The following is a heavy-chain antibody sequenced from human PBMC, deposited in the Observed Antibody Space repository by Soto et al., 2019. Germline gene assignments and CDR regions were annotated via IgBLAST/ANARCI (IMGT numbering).Heavy chain of an antibody. D-gene: IGHD6-19*01. CDR2: NYYSGST. Sequence: QVQLQESGPGLVKPSETLSLTCTVSGGSISSYYWSWIRQPPGKGLEWIGYNYYSGSTNYNTSLKSRVTISVDTSKNQFSLKLSSVTAADTAVYYCATLSRGWYGWFDPWGQGTRVTVSS. CDR1: GGSISSYY. J-gene: IGHJ5*02. CDR3: ATLSRGWYGWFDP. V-gene: IGHV4-59*08.